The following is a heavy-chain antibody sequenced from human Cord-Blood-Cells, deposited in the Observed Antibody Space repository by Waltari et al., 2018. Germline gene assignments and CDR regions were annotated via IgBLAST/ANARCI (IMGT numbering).Heavy chain of an antibody. CDR2: IYTSGST. Sequence: QVQLQESGPGLVKPSETLSLTCTVPGGSIRSYYWSWIRQPAGKGLEWIGRIYTSGSTNYNPSLKSRVTMSVDTSKNQFSLKLSSVTAADTAVYYCARDVRFLEWPHNWFDPWGQGTLVTVSS. CDR3: ARDVRFLEWPHNWFDP. CDR1: GGSIRSYY. D-gene: IGHD3-3*01. J-gene: IGHJ5*02. V-gene: IGHV4-4*07.